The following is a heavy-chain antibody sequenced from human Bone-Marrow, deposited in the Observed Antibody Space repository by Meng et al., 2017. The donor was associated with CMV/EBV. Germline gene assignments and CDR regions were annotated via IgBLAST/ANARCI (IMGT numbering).Heavy chain of an antibody. Sequence: GGSLRLSCAASGFTFSSYWMSWVRQAPGKGLEWVANIKQDGSEKYYVDSVKGRFTISRDNAKNSLYLQMNSLRAEDTAVYYCARDMVRGVTKRSGFDPWGQGTLVTVSS. CDR1: GFTFSSYW. V-gene: IGHV3-7*01. J-gene: IGHJ5*02. D-gene: IGHD3-10*01. CDR2: IKQDGSEK. CDR3: ARDMVRGVTKRSGFDP.